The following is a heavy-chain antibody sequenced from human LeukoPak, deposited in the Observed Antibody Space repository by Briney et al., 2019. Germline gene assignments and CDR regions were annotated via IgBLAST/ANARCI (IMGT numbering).Heavy chain of an antibody. CDR1: GFTFSIYS. D-gene: IGHD4-23*01. V-gene: IGHV3-48*04. CDR2: ISGGSSTI. Sequence: GGSLRLSCAASGFTFSIYSMTWVRQAPGKGLEWVSFISGGSSTIYYADSVKGRFTISRDNAKNSLYLQMNSLRAEDTAVYYCARDDYGGNFYFDYWGQGTLVTVSS. CDR3: ARDDYGGNFYFDY. J-gene: IGHJ4*02.